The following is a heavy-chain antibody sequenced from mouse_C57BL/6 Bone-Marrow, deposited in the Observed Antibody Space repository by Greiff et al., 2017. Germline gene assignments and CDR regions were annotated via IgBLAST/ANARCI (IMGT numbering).Heavy chain of an antibody. CDR3: ARNYDYEVEAY. CDR1: GYTFTSYG. D-gene: IGHD2-4*01. Sequence: QVQLKQSGAELARPGASVKLSCKASGYTFTSYGISWVKQRTGQGLEWIGEIYPRSGNTYYNEKFKGKATLTADKSSSTAYMELRSLTSEDSAVYSCARNYDYEVEAYWGQGTLVTVSA. V-gene: IGHV1-81*01. CDR2: IYPRSGNT. J-gene: IGHJ3*01.